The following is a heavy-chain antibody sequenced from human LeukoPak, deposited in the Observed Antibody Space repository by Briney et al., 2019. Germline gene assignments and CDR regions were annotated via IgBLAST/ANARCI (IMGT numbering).Heavy chain of an antibody. V-gene: IGHV3-9*01. Sequence: PGGSLRLSCAASGFTFDDYAMYWVRQAPGKGLEWVSGISWNSGSIGYADSVRGRFTISRDNAKNSLYLQMNSLRAEDTALYYCAKAFESRGTGYYNVPTSDNWGQGTLVTVSS. CDR1: GFTFDDYA. CDR3: AKAFESRGTGYYNVPTSDN. J-gene: IGHJ4*02. CDR2: ISWNSGSI. D-gene: IGHD3-9*01.